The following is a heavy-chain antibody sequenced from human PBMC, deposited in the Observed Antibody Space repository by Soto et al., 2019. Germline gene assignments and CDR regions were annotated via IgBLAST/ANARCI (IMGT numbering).Heavy chain of an antibody. CDR3: ARFGDFAREYYFDY. J-gene: IGHJ4*02. CDR2: IYYSGST. CDR1: GGSISSGDYY. Sequence: PSETLSLTCTVSGGSISSGDYYWSWIRQPPGKGLEWIGYIYYSGSTYYNPSLKSRVTISVDTSKNQFSLKLSSVTAADTAVYYCARFGDFAREYYFDYWGQGTLVTVSS. D-gene: IGHD4-17*01. V-gene: IGHV4-30-4*01.